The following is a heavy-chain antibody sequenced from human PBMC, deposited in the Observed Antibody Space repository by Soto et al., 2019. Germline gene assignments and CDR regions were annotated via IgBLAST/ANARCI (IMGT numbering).Heavy chain of an antibody. D-gene: IGHD3-10*01. CDR2: IYYIGTT. V-gene: IGHV4-30-4*01. CDR1: GDSIGSGDYY. CDR3: ARGSTYYGFVT. Sequence: QVQLQESGPRLVKPSQTLSLTCTVSGDSIGSGDYYWTWIRQPPGKGLEWIGYIYYIGTTFYNPSLESRVNISVDTSKNQFSLRVTSVTAADTAVYYCARGSTYYGFVTWGQGTLINVSS. J-gene: IGHJ5*02.